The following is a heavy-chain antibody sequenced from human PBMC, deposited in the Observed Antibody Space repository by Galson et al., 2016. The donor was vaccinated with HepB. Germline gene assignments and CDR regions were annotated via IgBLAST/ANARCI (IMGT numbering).Heavy chain of an antibody. CDR1: GFTFSSYG. CDR2: ISTDGNNK. V-gene: IGHV3-30*18. D-gene: IGHD3-9*01. Sequence: SLRLSCAASGFTFSSYGMHWVRQAPGKGLEWVAIISTDGNNKHYGDSVKGRFTISRDNSKNTLYLQMSSLRTEDTAVYYCAKDGHYDILTGYSYYFDYWGQGTLVTVSS. CDR3: AKDGHYDILTGYSYYFDY. J-gene: IGHJ4*02.